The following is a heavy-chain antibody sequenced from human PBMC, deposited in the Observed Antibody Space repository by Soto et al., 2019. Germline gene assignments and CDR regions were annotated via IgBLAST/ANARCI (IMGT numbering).Heavy chain of an antibody. J-gene: IGHJ6*02. Sequence: QVQLVESGGGVVQPGRSLRLSCAASGFTFSSYGMHWVRQAPGKGLEWVAVISYDGSNKYYADSVKGRFTISRDNSKNXLYLQMNSLRAEDTAVYYCAKTYYYGSGSYVNGMDVWGQGTTVTVSS. D-gene: IGHD3-10*01. CDR3: AKTYYYGSGSYVNGMDV. CDR1: GFTFSSYG. V-gene: IGHV3-30*18. CDR2: ISYDGSNK.